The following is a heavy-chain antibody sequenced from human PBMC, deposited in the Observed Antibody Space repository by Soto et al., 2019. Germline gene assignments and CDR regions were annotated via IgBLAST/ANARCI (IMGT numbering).Heavy chain of an antibody. CDR1: GFSFSSYS. J-gene: IGHJ6*03. D-gene: IGHD2-15*01. CDR3: ARASGCSCGHCYSDNYYPDLDV. V-gene: IGHV3-48*04. Sequence: HPGGSLRLSCAASGFSFSSYSMNWVRQAPGKGLEWVSYITTGDIAKYYADSVKGRFTISRDNAKNSLYLQMTSLRVEDTAVYYCARASGCSCGHCYSDNYYPDLDVWGRGTTVTVSS. CDR2: ITTGDIAK.